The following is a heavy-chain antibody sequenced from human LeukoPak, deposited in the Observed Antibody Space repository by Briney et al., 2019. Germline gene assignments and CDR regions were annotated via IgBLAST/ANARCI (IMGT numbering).Heavy chain of an antibody. CDR2: VLFTGDT. J-gene: IGHJ6*03. D-gene: IGHD3-3*01. V-gene: IGHV4-39*02. Sequence: IPSETLSLTCTVSGASITSADYYWGWIRQPPGKGLEWIGSVLFTGDTYYTPSLKSRVTISVHTSNKQFSLKLSSVTVADTAVYYCVRGNYEFLEAIHYYTDVWGKGTTVTVSS. CDR1: GASITSADYY. CDR3: VRGNYEFLEAIHYYTDV.